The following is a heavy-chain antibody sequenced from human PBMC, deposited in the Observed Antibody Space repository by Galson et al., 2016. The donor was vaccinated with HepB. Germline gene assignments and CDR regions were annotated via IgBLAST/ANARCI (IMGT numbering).Heavy chain of an antibody. D-gene: IGHD7-27*01. CDR1: GDSVSSDGAA. J-gene: IGHJ5*02. V-gene: IGHV6-1*01. CDR3: ARAEANWDGGGDNWFDP. Sequence: CAISGDSVSSDGAAWNWIRQSPPRGLEWLGRTYYRSKWYNAYALSVKSRITINPDTSKNRFSLQLNSVTPEDTAVYYCARAEANWDGGGDNWFDPWGQGALVTVSS. CDR2: TYYRSKWYN.